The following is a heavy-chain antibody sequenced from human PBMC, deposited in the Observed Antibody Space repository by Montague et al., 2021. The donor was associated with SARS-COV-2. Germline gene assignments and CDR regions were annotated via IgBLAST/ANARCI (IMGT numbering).Heavy chain of an antibody. J-gene: IGHJ4*02. D-gene: IGHD4-17*01. CDR1: RGSINSGGYF. CDR2: IYWSGST. Sequence: TLSLTCTVSRGSINSGGYFWTWIRQHPGKGLEWTGHIYWSGSTRDNPSLRGRVSFSVDTSKNQFSLQLTSVTAADTAVYYCARGVSLGDHLDYWGQGTLVTVS. CDR3: ARGVSLGDHLDY. V-gene: IGHV4-31*03.